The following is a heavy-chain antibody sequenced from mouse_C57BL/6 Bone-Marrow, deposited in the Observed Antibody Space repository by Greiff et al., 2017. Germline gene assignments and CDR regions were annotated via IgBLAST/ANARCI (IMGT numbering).Heavy chain of an antibody. J-gene: IGHJ4*01. V-gene: IGHV5-2*01. D-gene: IGHD2-4*01. CDR1: EYEFPSHD. CDR2: INSDGGST. Sequence: EVKLVESGGGLVQPGESLKLSCESNEYEFPSHDMSWVRKTPEKRLELVAAINSDGGSTYYPDTMERRFIISRDNTKKTLYLQMSSLRSEDTASYYCARQSTMITTGAMDYWGQGTSVTVSS. CDR3: ARQSTMITTGAMDY.